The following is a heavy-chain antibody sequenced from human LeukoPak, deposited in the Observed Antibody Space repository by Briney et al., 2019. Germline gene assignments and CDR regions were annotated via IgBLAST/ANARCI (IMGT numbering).Heavy chain of an antibody. CDR2: INSDGSST. CDR1: GFTFSSYW. D-gene: IGHD4-17*01. V-gene: IGHV3-74*01. CDR3: TRARGLYDDYEGWWFDP. Sequence: PGGSLRLSCAVSGFTFSSYWMHWVRQAPGKGLVWVSRINSDGSSTSSADSVKGRFTISRDNAKNTLSLQMNSLRAEDTAVYYCTRARGLYDDYEGWWFDPWGQGTLVTVSS. J-gene: IGHJ5*02.